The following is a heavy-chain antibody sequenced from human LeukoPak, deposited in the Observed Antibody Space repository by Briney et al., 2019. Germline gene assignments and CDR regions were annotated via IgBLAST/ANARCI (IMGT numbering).Heavy chain of an antibody. V-gene: IGHV3-21*01. D-gene: IGHD5-18*01. J-gene: IGHJ4*02. Sequence: GGSLRLSYAASGFTFSDYHMSWVRQAPGKGLEWVSSISSSSSYIYYADSVMGRFTISRDNAKNSLYLQMNSLRAEDTAVYYCARDKSAMVDITYFDYWGQGTLVTVSS. CDR2: ISSSSSYI. CDR3: ARDKSAMVDITYFDY. CDR1: GFTFSDYH.